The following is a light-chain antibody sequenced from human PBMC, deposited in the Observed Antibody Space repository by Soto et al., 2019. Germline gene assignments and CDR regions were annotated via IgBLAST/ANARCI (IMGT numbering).Light chain of an antibody. J-gene: IGKJ5*01. Sequence: DIQITHSPCTLSASVVGGVTITCLASQSVGTWVAWYQQKPGKAPKLLIYAASSLQSGVPSRFSGSGSGTDFTLTISCLQSEDFATYYCQKLNTYPINFGQGTRLEIK. V-gene: IGKV1-5*01. CDR1: QSVGTW. CDR3: QKLNTYPIN. CDR2: AAS.